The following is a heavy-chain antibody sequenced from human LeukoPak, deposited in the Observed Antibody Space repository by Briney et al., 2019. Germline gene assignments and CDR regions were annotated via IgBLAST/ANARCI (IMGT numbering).Heavy chain of an antibody. D-gene: IGHD5-24*01. Sequence: SETLSLTCTVSGGSLSSYYWSWIRQPPGKGLEWIGYIYYSGNTYYNPSLKSRVTISVDTSKNQFSLKLSSVTAADTAVYYCARGARAGYNLEPFDYWGQGTLVTVSS. J-gene: IGHJ4*02. V-gene: IGHV4-59*08. CDR2: IYYSGNT. CDR1: GGSLSSYY. CDR3: ARGARAGYNLEPFDY.